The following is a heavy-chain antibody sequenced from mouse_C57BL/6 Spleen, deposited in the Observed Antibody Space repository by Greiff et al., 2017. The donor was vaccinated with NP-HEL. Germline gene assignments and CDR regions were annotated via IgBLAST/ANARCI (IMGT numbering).Heavy chain of an antibody. CDR2: IYPGDGDT. V-gene: IGHV1-82*01. CDR3: ARWDDYDGYFDV. D-gene: IGHD2-4*01. J-gene: IGHJ1*03. Sequence: QVQLQQSGPELVKPGASVKISCKASGYAFSSSWMNWVKQRPGKGLEWIGRIYPGDGDTNYNGKFKGKATLTADKSSSTAYMQLSSLTSEDSAVYFCARWDDYDGYFDVWGTGTTVTVSS. CDR1: GYAFSSSW.